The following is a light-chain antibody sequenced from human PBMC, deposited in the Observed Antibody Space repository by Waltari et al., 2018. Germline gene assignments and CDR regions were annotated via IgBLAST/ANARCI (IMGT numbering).Light chain of an antibody. J-gene: IGLJ3*02. Sequence: QSALTQPASVSGSPGQSITISCTGSSSDVGAYNYVSWYQQHPGKAPSLLIFDVSNRPSGVSKRFSGSKSGNTASLTISGRQAEDEADYYCASYVSSSTLELFGGGTSLTVL. CDR3: ASYVSSSTLEL. V-gene: IGLV2-14*03. CDR1: SSDVGAYNY. CDR2: DVS.